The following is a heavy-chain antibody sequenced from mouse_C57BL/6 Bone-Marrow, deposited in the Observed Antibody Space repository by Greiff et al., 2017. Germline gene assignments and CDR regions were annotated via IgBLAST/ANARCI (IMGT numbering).Heavy chain of an antibody. CDR3: ARDGLGGFDY. D-gene: IGHD4-1*01. CDR1: GFTFSDFY. V-gene: IGHV7-1*01. CDR2: SRNKANDYTT. Sequence: EVKLMESGGGLVQSGRSLRLSCATSGFTFSDFYMEWVRQAPGKGLEWIAASRNKANDYTTEYSASVKGRFIVSRDTFQSILYLQMNALRAEDTAIYYCARDGLGGFDYWGQGTTLTVSS. J-gene: IGHJ2*01.